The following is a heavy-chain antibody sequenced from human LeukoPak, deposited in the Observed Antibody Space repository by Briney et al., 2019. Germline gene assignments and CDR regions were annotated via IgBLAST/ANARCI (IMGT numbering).Heavy chain of an antibody. CDR1: GFTCGTYA. CDR3: AKKLNSGYYPLDY. V-gene: IGHV3-23*01. D-gene: IGHD3-22*01. CDR2: IGSGGAFR. Sequence: GGSLRLSCAASGFTCGTYAMSWVRQVPGKGLEWVSTIGSGGAFRDYADSVKGRFTISRDNSKNTLFLQMNSLRGEDTAVYYCAKKLNSGYYPLDYWGQGTLVTVSS. J-gene: IGHJ4*02.